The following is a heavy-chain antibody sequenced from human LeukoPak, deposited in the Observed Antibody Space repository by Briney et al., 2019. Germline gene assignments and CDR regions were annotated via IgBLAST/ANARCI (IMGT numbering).Heavy chain of an antibody. Sequence: GGSLRLSCAASGFTFSSYAMSWVRLAPGKGLEWVSAIVGSGGSTFYADSVKGRFTISRDNSKNTLYLQMNGLRAEDTAVYYCVKGSGFIDYWGQGTLVTVSS. D-gene: IGHD3-3*01. CDR3: VKGSGFIDY. CDR1: GFTFSSYA. CDR2: IVGSGGST. V-gene: IGHV3-23*01. J-gene: IGHJ4*02.